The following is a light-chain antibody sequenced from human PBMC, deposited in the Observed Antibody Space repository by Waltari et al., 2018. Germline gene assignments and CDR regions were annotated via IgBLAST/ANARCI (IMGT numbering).Light chain of an antibody. CDR1: QAISNY. J-gene: IGKJ2*01. V-gene: IGKV1-5*03. Sequence: EIQMTQSPSSLSASVGDRVTITCRASQAISNYLALYQQRPGKAPILLIYKSSILKSGVPSRFSGSGSGTQFTLTISSLQPGDFATYYCQQYNTYSSFGQGTKLEI. CDR2: KSS. CDR3: QQYNTYSS.